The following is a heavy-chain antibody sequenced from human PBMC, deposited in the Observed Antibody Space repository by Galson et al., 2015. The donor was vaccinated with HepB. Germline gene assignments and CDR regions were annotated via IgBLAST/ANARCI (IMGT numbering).Heavy chain of an antibody. V-gene: IGHV2-70*01. D-gene: IGHD3-3*01. J-gene: IGHJ4*02. CDR2: IDWDDDK. Sequence: PALVKPTQTLTLTCTFSGFSLSTSGMCVSWIRQPPGKALEWLALIDWDDDKYYSTSLKTRLTISKDTSKNQVVLTMTNMDPVDTATYYCARTYPDEYYDFWSGYSPVSYFDYWGQGTLVTVSS. CDR3: ARTYPDEYYDFWSGYSPVSYFDY. CDR1: GFSLSTSGMC.